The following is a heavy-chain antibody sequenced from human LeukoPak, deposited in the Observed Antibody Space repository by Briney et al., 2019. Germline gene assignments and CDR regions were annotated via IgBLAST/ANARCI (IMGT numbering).Heavy chain of an antibody. CDR1: GGSFSGYY. CDR3: ARGGGRECSSTSCYN. D-gene: IGHD2-2*02. CDR2: INHSGST. Sequence: SETLSLTCAVYGGSFSGYYWSRIRQPPGKGLEWIGEINHSGSTSYNPSLKSRVTISVDTSKNQFSLKLSSVTAADTAVYYCARGGGRECSSTSCYNWGQGTLVTVSS. V-gene: IGHV4-34*01. J-gene: IGHJ4*02.